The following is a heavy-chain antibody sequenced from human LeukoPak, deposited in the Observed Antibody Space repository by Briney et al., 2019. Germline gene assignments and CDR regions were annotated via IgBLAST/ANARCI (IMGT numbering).Heavy chain of an antibody. CDR3: ARDHDGWFDP. Sequence: GGSLRLSCAASGFTFSSYSMNWVRQAPGKGLEWVSSISSSSSYIYYADSVKGRFTISRDNAKNSPYLQMNSLRAEDTAVYYCARDHDGWFDPWGQGTLVTVSS. CDR2: ISSSSSYI. J-gene: IGHJ5*02. CDR1: GFTFSSYS. V-gene: IGHV3-21*01. D-gene: IGHD3-3*01.